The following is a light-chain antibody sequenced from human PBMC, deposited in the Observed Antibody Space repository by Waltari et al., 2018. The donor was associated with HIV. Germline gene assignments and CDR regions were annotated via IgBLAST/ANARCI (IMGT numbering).Light chain of an antibody. Sequence: QSALSQPASVSGSPGQSITLSCTGGIGDVGTYNLVSWYQRLPGSAPKLIIYEATKRPSGVSNRFSGSKSGGTASLTISGLQADDEGHYYCCSYAGTVVFGGGTELTVL. J-gene: IGLJ2*01. CDR2: EAT. CDR1: IGDVGTYNL. CDR3: CSYAGTVV. V-gene: IGLV2-23*01.